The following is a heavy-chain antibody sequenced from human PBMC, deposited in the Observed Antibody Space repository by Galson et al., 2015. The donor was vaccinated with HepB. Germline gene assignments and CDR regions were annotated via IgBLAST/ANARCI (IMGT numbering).Heavy chain of an antibody. CDR3: ARYYYASGSYLPQPPPLNAFDV. D-gene: IGHD3-10*01. J-gene: IGHJ3*01. Sequence: PALVKPTQTLTLTCTFSGFSLGTSGMCVSWIRQPPGKALEWLALIGWGDDKDYSTSLKTRLTISKDTSKNQVVLTMTNMDPVDTATYYCARYYYASGSYLPQPPPLNAFDVWGQGTVVTVSS. CDR1: GFSLGTSGMC. V-gene: IGHV2-70*01. CDR2: IGWGDDK.